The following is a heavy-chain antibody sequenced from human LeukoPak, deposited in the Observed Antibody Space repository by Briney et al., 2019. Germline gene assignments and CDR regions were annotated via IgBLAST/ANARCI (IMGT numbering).Heavy chain of an antibody. Sequence: SETLSLTCAVSGGSISSSNWWSWVRQPPGKGLEWIGEIYHSGSTNYNPSLKSRVTISVDKSKNQFSLKLSSVTAADTAVYYCAREAMYSYGNNFDYWGQGTLVTVSS. D-gene: IGHD5-18*01. CDR2: IYHSGST. CDR3: AREAMYSYGNNFDY. CDR1: GGSISSSNW. V-gene: IGHV4-4*02. J-gene: IGHJ4*02.